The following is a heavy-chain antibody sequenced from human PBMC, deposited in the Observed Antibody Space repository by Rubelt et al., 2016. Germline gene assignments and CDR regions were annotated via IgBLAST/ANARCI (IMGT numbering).Heavy chain of an antibody. Sequence: QVQLQQWGAGLLKPSETLSLTCAVYGGSFSGYYWSWIRQPPGKGLEWIGEINHSGSTNYNPSPKGRVTIVGETSKNQVSVKRSSVTAADTAGYYCARGRWLFPNWGQGTLVTVSS. D-gene: IGHD3-22*01. CDR2: INHSGST. J-gene: IGHJ4*02. CDR1: GGSFSGYY. CDR3: ARGRWLFPN. V-gene: IGHV4-34*01.